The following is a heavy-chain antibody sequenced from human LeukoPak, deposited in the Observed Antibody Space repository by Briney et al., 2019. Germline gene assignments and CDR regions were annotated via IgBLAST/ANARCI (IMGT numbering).Heavy chain of an antibody. CDR2: IKQDGSEK. CDR1: GFTFSSYW. Sequence: PGGSLRLSCAASGFTFSSYWMSWVRQAPGKGLEWVANIKQDGSEKHYVDSVKGRSTTSRDNAKNSLYLQMNSLRAEDTAVYYCARCSHSYDFWSGYYWGEEGILSYWGQGTLVTVSS. J-gene: IGHJ4*02. CDR3: ARCSHSYDFWSGYYWGEEGILSY. D-gene: IGHD3-3*01. V-gene: IGHV3-7*01.